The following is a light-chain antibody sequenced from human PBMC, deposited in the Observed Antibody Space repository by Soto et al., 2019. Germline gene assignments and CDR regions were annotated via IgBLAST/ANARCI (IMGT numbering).Light chain of an antibody. Sequence: EIVLTQSPATLSLSPGERATLSCRASQSINNYLAWYQQKPGQAPRLLIYDASNRASGIPARFSGSGSGTDFTLTISSLDHEDFAVYYCQQRSNWPPVTFGGGTKVDIK. CDR1: QSINNY. CDR2: DAS. J-gene: IGKJ4*01. CDR3: QQRSNWPPVT. V-gene: IGKV3-11*01.